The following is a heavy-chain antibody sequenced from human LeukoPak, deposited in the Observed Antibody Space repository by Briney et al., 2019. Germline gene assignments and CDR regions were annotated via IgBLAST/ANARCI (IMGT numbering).Heavy chain of an antibody. CDR3: ARGAVVTRGYFDY. D-gene: IGHD4-23*01. CDR1: GFTFSSYA. V-gene: IGHV3-30*04. J-gene: IGHJ4*02. Sequence: GGSLRLSCAASGFTFSSYAMHWVRQAPGKGLEWVAVISYDGSNKYYADSVKGRFTISRDNSKNTLYLQMNSLRAEDTAVYYCARGAVVTRGYFDYWGLGTLVTVSS. CDR2: ISYDGSNK.